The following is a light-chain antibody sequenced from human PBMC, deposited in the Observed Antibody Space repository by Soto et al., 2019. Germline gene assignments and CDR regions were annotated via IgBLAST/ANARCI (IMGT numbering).Light chain of an antibody. CDR1: QSVSSSY. Sequence: EIVLTQSPGTLSLSPGERATLSCRASQSVSSSYLAWYQQKPGQAPRLLIYGASSRATGIPDRFSGSGSGKDFTLTISRLETEDFAVYYCQQYGSSPRVTFGQGTRLEIK. V-gene: IGKV3-20*01. J-gene: IGKJ5*01. CDR2: GAS. CDR3: QQYGSSPRVT.